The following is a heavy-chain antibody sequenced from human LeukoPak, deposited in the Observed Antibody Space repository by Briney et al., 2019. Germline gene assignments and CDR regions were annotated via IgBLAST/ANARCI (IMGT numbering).Heavy chain of an antibody. V-gene: IGHV3-30*02. D-gene: IGHD3-3*01. CDR2: IRYDGSNK. J-gene: IGHJ4*02. CDR3: AKIASNYDFWSGSDY. CDR1: GFTFSSYS. Sequence: GGSLRLSCAASGFTFSSYSMHWVRQAPGKGLEWVAFIRYDGSNKYYADSVKGRFTISRDNSKNTLYLQMNSLRAEDTAVYYCAKIASNYDFWSGSDYWGQGTLVTVSS.